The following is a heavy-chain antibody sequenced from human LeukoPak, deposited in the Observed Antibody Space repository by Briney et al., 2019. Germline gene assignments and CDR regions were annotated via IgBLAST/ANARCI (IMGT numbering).Heavy chain of an antibody. D-gene: IGHD3-22*01. CDR1: GYTLTSYY. CDR3: ARDRVGGYDSSGYFYRTNAFDI. Sequence: ASVKVSCKASGYTLTSYYMHWVRQAPGQGLEWMGIINPSGGSTSYAQKFQGRVTMTRDTSTSTVYMELSSLRSEDTAVYYCARDRVGGYDSSGYFYRTNAFDIWGQGTMVTVSS. J-gene: IGHJ3*02. CDR2: INPSGGST. V-gene: IGHV1-46*01.